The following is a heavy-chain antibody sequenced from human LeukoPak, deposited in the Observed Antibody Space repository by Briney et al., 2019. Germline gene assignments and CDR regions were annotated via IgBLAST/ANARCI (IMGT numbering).Heavy chain of an antibody. V-gene: IGHV1-69*13. CDR3: AREVVVVPAAARPWGDAFDI. J-gene: IGHJ3*02. D-gene: IGHD2-2*01. CDR2: IIPIFGTA. CDR1: GGTFSSYA. Sequence: ASVKVSCKASGGTFSSYAISWVRQAPGQGLEWMGGIIPIFGTANYAQKFRGRVTITADESTSTAYMELSSLRSEDTAVYYCAREVVVVPAAARPWGDAFDIWGQGTMVTVSS.